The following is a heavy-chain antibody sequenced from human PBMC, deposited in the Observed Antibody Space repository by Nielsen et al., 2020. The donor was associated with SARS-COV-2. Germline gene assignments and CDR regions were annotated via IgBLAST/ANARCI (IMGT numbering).Heavy chain of an antibody. CDR3: VRVRDDGHYYDTGPFDY. Sequence: GESLKISCAASGFTLSRYWMNWVRQVPGKGLAWVSRISSDGTKTTYADSVKGRFTISKDNTRNTLYLQMNSLRAEDTAMYYCVRVRDDGHYYDTGPFDYWGQGALVTVSS. CDR1: GFTLSRYW. CDR2: ISSDGTKT. J-gene: IGHJ4*02. D-gene: IGHD3-22*01. V-gene: IGHV3-74*01.